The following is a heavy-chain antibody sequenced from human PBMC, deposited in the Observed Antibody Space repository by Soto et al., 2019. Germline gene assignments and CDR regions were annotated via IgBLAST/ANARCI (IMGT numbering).Heavy chain of an antibody. D-gene: IGHD1-1*01. CDR2: ISAYNGNT. Sequence: ASVKVSCKASGYTFTGYYMHWVRQAPGQGLEWMGWISAYNGNTNYARKLQGRVTVTTDTSTSTAYMELRSLRSDDTAVYYCARRLEANYMDVWGKGTTVTVSS. J-gene: IGHJ6*03. CDR3: ARRLEANYMDV. V-gene: IGHV1-18*04. CDR1: GYTFTGYY.